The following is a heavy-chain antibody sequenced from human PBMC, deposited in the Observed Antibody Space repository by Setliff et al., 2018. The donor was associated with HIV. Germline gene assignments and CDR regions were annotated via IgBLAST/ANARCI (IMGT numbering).Heavy chain of an antibody. V-gene: IGHV3-74*01. CDR1: GFIFRNYW. J-gene: IGHJ6*03. D-gene: IGHD3-9*01. CDR3: VREGWTLLRYVDWLLSYMDV. Sequence: PGGSLRLSCTTFGFIFRNYWMHWVRQAPGKGLEWVSRINADGTNTTYADSVKGRFTISRDNAKNTLYLQMNSLRVEDTAVYYCVREGWTLLRYVDWLLSYMDVWGKGTTVTVSS. CDR2: INADGTNT.